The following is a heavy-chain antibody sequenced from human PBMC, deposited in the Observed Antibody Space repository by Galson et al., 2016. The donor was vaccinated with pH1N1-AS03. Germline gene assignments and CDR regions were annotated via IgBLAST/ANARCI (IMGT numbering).Heavy chain of an antibody. CDR2: IRYDGSNK. Sequence: SLRLSCAASGFTFSSYGMHWVRQAPGKGLEWVAFIRYDGSNKYYADSVKGRFTISRDNSKNTLYLQMNSLRAEDTAVYYCARDPDSVAGTSLDWYFDLWGRGTRVTVSS. CDR1: GFTFSSYG. D-gene: IGHD6-19*01. V-gene: IGHV3-30*02. CDR3: ARDPDSVAGTSLDWYFDL. J-gene: IGHJ2*01.